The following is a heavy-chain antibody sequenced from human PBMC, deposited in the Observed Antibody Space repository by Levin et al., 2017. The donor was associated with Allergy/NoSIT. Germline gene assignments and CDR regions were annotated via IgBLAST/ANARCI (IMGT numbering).Heavy chain of an antibody. CDR1: GYTFTSYG. Sequence: ASVKVSCKASGYTFTSYGISWVRQAPGQGLEWMGWISAYNGNTNYAQKLQGRVTMTTDTSTSTAYMELRSLRSDDTAVYYCARAGRIQSGSYWDYYYYGMDVWGQGTTVTVSS. D-gene: IGHD1-26*01. CDR3: ARAGRIQSGSYWDYYYYGMDV. CDR2: ISAYNGNT. J-gene: IGHJ6*02. V-gene: IGHV1-18*01.